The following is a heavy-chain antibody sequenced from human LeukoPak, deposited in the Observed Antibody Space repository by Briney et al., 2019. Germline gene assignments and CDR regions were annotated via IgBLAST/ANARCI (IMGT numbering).Heavy chain of an antibody. CDR1: GFTFSGYY. V-gene: IGHV3-11*05. Sequence: GGSLRLSCAASGFTFSGYYMSWIRQAPGKGLEWVSYISSSSSYTNYADSVKGRFTISRDNVKNSLYLQMNSLRAEDTAVYYCARDMVRGVNAFDIWGQGTMVTVSS. CDR3: ARDMVRGVNAFDI. J-gene: IGHJ3*02. CDR2: ISSSSSYT. D-gene: IGHD3-10*01.